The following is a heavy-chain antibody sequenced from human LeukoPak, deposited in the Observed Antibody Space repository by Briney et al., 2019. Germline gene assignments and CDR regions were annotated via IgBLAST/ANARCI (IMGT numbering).Heavy chain of an antibody. D-gene: IGHD3-22*01. Sequence: ASVKVSCKASGYTFTSYYMHWVRQAPGQGLEWMGIINPSDGSTSYAQKFQGRVTMTRDMSTSTVYMELSSLRSEDTAVYYCARDGKYYYDSSGYYNPPTYYFDYWGQGTLVTVSS. CDR3: ARDGKYYYDSSGYYNPPTYYFDY. CDR2: INPSDGST. CDR1: GYTFTSYY. J-gene: IGHJ4*02. V-gene: IGHV1-46*01.